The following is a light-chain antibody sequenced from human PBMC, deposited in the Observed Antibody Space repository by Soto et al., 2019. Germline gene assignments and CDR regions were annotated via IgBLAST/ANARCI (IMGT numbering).Light chain of an antibody. J-gene: IGKJ1*01. CDR1: QTITSSS. CDR2: ATS. CDR3: QQYEAVVT. V-gene: IGKV3-20*01. Sequence: EIVLTQSPGTLSLSPGKRVTLSCRASQTITSSSLAWYQQSPGQAPRLLIYATSTRATGVPDRFSGRGSGTDFALTISRLEPEDFAVYYCQQYEAVVTFGQGTKVDIK.